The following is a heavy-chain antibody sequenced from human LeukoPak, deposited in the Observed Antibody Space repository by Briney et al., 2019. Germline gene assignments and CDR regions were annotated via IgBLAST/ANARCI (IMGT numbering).Heavy chain of an antibody. CDR3: ARDKIPSAGTPRGFDP. D-gene: IGHD6-13*01. CDR1: GFTFSSYS. Sequence: GGSLRLSCAASGFTFSSYSMNWVRQAPGKGLELVSSLSSTSSYIYYAASLKGRFTISRDNAKSSLYLQMNSLRAEDTAVYYCARDKIPSAGTPRGFDPWGQGTLVTVPS. V-gene: IGHV3-21*01. CDR2: LSSTSSYI. J-gene: IGHJ5*02.